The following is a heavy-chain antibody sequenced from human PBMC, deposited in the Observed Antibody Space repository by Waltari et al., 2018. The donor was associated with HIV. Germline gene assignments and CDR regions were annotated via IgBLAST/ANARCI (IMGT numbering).Heavy chain of an antibody. J-gene: IGHJ5*02. CDR2: IYHTGRV. D-gene: IGHD1-1*01. V-gene: IGHV4-4*02. CDR1: GGTISSRNW. Sequence: QVQLQESGPGLVKPSGTLSLTCAVSGGTISSRNWWCWIRQAPGKGLEWVGEIYHTGRVNYNASLKSRLTMADDKSKNHFSLNLKSVTAADTAVYYCARFPLATGTFWFDPWGPGVLVTVSS. CDR3: ARFPLATGTFWFDP.